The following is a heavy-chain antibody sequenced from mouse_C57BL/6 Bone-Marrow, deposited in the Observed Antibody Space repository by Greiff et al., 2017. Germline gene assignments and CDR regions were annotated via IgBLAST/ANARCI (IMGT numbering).Heavy chain of an antibody. CDR1: GFTFSSYA. Sequence: EVQLMESGEGLVKPGGSLKLSCAASGFTFSSYAMSWVRQTPEKRLEWVAYISSGGDYIYYADTVKGRFTISRDNARNTLYLQMSSLKSEDTAMYYCTRGFDYYGSSYPAWFAYWGQGTLVTVSA. CDR2: ISSGGDYI. V-gene: IGHV5-9-1*02. CDR3: TRGFDYYGSSYPAWFAY. J-gene: IGHJ3*01. D-gene: IGHD1-1*01.